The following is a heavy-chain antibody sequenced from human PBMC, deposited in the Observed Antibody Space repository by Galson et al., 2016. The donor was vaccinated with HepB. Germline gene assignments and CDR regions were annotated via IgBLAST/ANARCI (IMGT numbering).Heavy chain of an antibody. J-gene: IGHJ6*03. CDR3: ARGVYDYPGETNRYTGGFYFMDV. Sequence: EILSLTCGVYGGSFSGYHWTWIRQSPGKGLEWIGKINHSGSTIYNPSLKSRVTISLETSKNQFSLSLSSVTAADTAVYYCARGVYDYPGETNRYTGGFYFMDVWGNGTTVTVSS. D-gene: IGHD3-16*02. CDR1: GGSFSGYH. CDR2: INHSGST. V-gene: IGHV4-34*01.